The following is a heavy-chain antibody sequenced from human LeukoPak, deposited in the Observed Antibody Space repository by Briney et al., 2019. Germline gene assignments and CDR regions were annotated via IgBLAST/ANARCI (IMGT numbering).Heavy chain of an antibody. CDR3: AKRIQSAMATGY. CDR1: GFTFSNSA. V-gene: IGHV3-23*01. Sequence: GGSLRLSCAASGFTFSNSALSWVRQAPGKGLEWVSDISGSGGSTYYADSVKGRFTISRDDSKNTLYLQMNSLRAEDTAVYYCAKRIQSAMATGYWGQGTLVTVSS. D-gene: IGHD5-18*01. CDR2: ISGSGGST. J-gene: IGHJ4*02.